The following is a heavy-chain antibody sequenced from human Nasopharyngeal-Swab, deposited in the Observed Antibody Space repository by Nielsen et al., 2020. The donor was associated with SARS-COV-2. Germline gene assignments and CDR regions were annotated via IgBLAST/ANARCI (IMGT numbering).Heavy chain of an antibody. D-gene: IGHD2-15*01. V-gene: IGHV3-7*03. Sequence: GESLKISCAASGFTFDDYAMHWVRQAPGKGPEWVANIEKDGSAQYYLDSVKGRFTISRDNAKNSVSLQMDSLRADDTAVYFCVTKTSGAIKAPAYWGQGTRVTVSS. CDR2: IEKDGSAQ. J-gene: IGHJ4*02. CDR3: VTKTSGAIKAPAY. CDR1: GFTFDDYA.